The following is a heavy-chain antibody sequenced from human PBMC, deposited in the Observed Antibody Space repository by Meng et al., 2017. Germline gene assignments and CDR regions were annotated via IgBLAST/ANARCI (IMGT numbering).Heavy chain of an antibody. D-gene: IGHD7-27*01. CDR3: AHRSSAWAFDS. J-gene: IGHJ4*02. Sequence: ITLKGSAPTLLKTTPNLTLTCTFHGFSRSTGGVGVGWIRQPPGKALEWLALIYWDDDTRYSPSLKIRLSITKDTSKNQVFLTMTNMDPVDTATYYCAHRSSAWAFDSWGQGTLVTVSS. CDR1: GFSRSTGGVG. CDR2: IYWDDDT. V-gene: IGHV2-5*02.